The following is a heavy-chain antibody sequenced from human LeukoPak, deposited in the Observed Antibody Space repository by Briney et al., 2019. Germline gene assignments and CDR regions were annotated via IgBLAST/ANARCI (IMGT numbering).Heavy chain of an antibody. Sequence: GGSLRLSCAASGFTFSSYSMNWVRQAPGKGLEWVSYISSSSSTIYYADSVKGRFTISRDNAKNSLYLQMNSLRAEDTAVYYCAKEWNTAIMDVWGQGTTVTVSS. CDR2: ISSSSSTI. CDR3: AKEWNTAIMDV. V-gene: IGHV3-48*04. J-gene: IGHJ6*02. CDR1: GFTFSSYS. D-gene: IGHD5-18*01.